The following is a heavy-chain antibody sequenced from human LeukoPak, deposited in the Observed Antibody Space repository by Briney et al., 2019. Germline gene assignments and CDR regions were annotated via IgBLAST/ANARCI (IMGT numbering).Heavy chain of an antibody. CDR3: ARWVGAAGFDY. V-gene: IGHV3-64D*09. Sequence: PGGSLRLSCSASGFTFSSYAMHWVRQAPGKGLEYVSAISSNGGSTYYADSVKGRFTISRDNSKNTLYLQMSSLRAEDTAVYYCARWVGAAGFDYWGQGTLVTVSS. D-gene: IGHD2-15*01. J-gene: IGHJ4*02. CDR1: GFTFSSYA. CDR2: ISSNGGST.